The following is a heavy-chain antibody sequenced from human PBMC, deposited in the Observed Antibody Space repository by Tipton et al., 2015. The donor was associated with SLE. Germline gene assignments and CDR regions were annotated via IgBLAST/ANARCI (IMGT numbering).Heavy chain of an antibody. CDR2: INHSGST. D-gene: IGHD5-24*01. V-gene: IGHV4-34*01. Sequence: LRLSCAVYGGSFSGYYWSWIRQPPGKGLEWIGEINHSGSTNYNPSLKSRVTISVDTSKNQFSLKLSSVTAADTAVYYCARPWLHAFDIWGQGTMVTVSS. CDR1: GGSFSGYY. CDR3: ARPWLHAFDI. J-gene: IGHJ3*02.